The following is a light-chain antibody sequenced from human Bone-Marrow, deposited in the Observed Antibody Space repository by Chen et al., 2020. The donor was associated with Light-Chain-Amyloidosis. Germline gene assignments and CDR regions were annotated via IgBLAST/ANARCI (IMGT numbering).Light chain of an antibody. Sequence: SYVLTQPSSVSVAPGQTATIACGGNNIRSTRVTWYQQTPGQAPLLVVFDDSDRPSGIPDRLSGSNSVNTATLTISRVEAGDEADYYCQVWDRGSDRPVSGGGTTLTVL. V-gene: IGLV3-21*02. CDR1: NIRSTR. J-gene: IGLJ3*02. CDR2: DDS. CDR3: QVWDRGSDRPV.